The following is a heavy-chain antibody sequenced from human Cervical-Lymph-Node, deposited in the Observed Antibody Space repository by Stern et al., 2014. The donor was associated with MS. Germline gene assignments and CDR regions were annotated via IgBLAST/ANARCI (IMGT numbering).Heavy chain of an antibody. D-gene: IGHD1-26*01. V-gene: IGHV4-59*01. CDR1: GGSINSYH. Sequence: QVQLVESGPGLVKPSETLSLTCTVSGGSINSYHWSWIRQPPGKGLEWIGNIYYSGSTNYNPSLKSRVTISVDTSKNQFPLKLNSVTAADTAVYYCAREVVGSDPPYYYGMDVWGQGTTVTVSS. CDR2: IYYSGST. CDR3: AREVVGSDPPYYYGMDV. J-gene: IGHJ6*02.